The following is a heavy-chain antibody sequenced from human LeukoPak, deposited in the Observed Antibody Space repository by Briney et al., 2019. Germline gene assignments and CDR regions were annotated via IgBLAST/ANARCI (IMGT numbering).Heavy chain of an antibody. CDR3: AKDGVTGDYYDSSGYYFDY. CDR2: ISGSGGST. CDR1: GFTFSSYA. V-gene: IGHV3-23*01. D-gene: IGHD3-22*01. J-gene: IGHJ4*02. Sequence: PGGSLRLSCAASGFTFSSYAMSWVRQAPGKGLEWVSAISGSGGSTYYADSVKGRFTISRDNSKNTLYLQMNSLRAEDTAVYYCAKDGVTGDYYDSSGYYFDYWGQGTLVTVSS.